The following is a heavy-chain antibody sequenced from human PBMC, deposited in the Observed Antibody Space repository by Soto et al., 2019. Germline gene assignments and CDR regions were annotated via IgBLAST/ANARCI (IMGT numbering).Heavy chain of an antibody. CDR2: ISSSGRNT. CDR1: GFTFSSYA. V-gene: IGHV3-23*01. D-gene: IGHD3-16*01. Sequence: EVQLLESGGGLVQPGGSLRLSCAASGFTFSSYAMSWVRQAPGKGLEWVSAISSSGRNTYYADSGKGRFTISRDNSKNTLYLQMNSLRAEDTAIFYCAKEVIGGVGDYWGQGALVTVSS. J-gene: IGHJ4*02. CDR3: AKEVIGGVGDY.